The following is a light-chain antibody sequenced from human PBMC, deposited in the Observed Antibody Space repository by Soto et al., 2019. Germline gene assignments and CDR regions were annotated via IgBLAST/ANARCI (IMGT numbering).Light chain of an antibody. J-gene: IGLJ2*01. CDR2: DVS. CDR3: SSYTISSTLL. V-gene: IGLV2-14*03. Sequence: SALTQPASVSGSPGQSITISCTGTSSDVGGYNYVSWYQQHPGKAPKLMIYDVSNRPSGVSNRFSGSKSGNTASLTISGLQTEDEADYYCSSYTISSTLLFGGGTKVTVL. CDR1: SSDVGGYNY.